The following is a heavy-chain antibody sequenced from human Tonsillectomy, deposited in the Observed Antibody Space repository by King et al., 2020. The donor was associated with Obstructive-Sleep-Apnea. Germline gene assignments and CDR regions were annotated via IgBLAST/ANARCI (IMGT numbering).Heavy chain of an antibody. D-gene: IGHD6-19*01. CDR3: AKFEQWGYYYYGMDV. J-gene: IGHJ6*02. CDR2: ISGSGGST. CDR1: GFTFSSYA. V-gene: IGHV3-23*04. Sequence: VQLVESGGGLVQPGGSLRLSCAASGFTFSSYAMSWVRQPPGKGLEWVSAISGSGGSTYYADSVMDRFTTSRDNSKNTLHLQINSLEAEDTAVYYCAKFEQWGYYYYGMDVWGQGTTVTVSS.